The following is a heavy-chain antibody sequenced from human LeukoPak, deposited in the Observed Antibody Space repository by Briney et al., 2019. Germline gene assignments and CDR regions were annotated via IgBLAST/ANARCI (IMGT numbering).Heavy chain of an antibody. Sequence: GASVKVSCKASGYTFTGYYMHWVRQAPGQGLEWMGWINPNSGGTNYAQKFQGRVTMTRGTSISTAYMELSRLRSDDTVVYYCARAYYGDYSFDIWGQGTMVTVSS. CDR3: ARAYYGDYSFDI. J-gene: IGHJ3*02. CDR1: GYTFTGYY. D-gene: IGHD4-17*01. V-gene: IGHV1-2*02. CDR2: INPNSGGT.